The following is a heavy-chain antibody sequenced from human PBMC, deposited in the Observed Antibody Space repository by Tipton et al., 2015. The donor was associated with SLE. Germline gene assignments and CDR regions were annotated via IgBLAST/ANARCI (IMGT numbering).Heavy chain of an antibody. CDR3: ARVLSPYLDAFDI. V-gene: IGHV4-4*07. CDR2: IYTSGST. Sequence: LRLSCTVSGGSISSYYWSWIRQPAGKGLEWIGRIYTSGSTYYNPSLKSRVTISVDTSKNQFSLKLSSVTAADTAVYYCARVLSPYLDAFDIWGQGTMVTVSS. CDR1: GGSISSYY. D-gene: IGHD3-16*01. J-gene: IGHJ3*02.